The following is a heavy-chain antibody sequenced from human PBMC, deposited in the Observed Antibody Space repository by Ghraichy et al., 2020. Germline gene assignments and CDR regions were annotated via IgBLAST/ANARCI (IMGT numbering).Heavy chain of an antibody. CDR1: GGSISSGGYY. CDR2: IYYSGST. D-gene: IGHD2-2*01. Sequence: TLSLTCTVSGGSISSGGYYWSWIRQHPGKGLEWIGYIYYSGSTYYNPSLKSRVTISVDTSKNQFSLKLSSVTAADTAVYYCARGEGFVVVPAADYGMDVWGQGTTVTVSS. V-gene: IGHV4-31*03. CDR3: ARGEGFVVVPAADYGMDV. J-gene: IGHJ6*02.